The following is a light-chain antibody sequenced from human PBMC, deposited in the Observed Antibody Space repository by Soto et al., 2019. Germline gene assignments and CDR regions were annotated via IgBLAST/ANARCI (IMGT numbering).Light chain of an antibody. CDR3: HQYGSTPFT. V-gene: IGKV3-20*01. CDR2: GAS. CDR1: QSVSANY. Sequence: EIVLTQSPGTLSLSPGDRATLSCRASQSVSANYLAWYQQSLGQAPRLLIYGASSRATGIPDRFSGNGSGTDFTLTISRLEPEDFAVYYFHQYGSTPFTFGPGPKVDIK. J-gene: IGKJ3*01.